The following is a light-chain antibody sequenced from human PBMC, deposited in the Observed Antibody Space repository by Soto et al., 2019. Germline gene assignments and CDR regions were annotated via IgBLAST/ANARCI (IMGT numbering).Light chain of an antibody. CDR2: GAS. J-gene: IGKJ1*01. CDR1: QSVSSSY. Sequence: EIVFTQCPGTLSLSPGERATLSCRASQSVSSSYLAWYQQKPGQAPRLLIYGASSRATGIPDRFSGSGSGTDFTLTISRLEPEDFAVYYCQQYGSPWTFGQGTRWIS. V-gene: IGKV3-20*01. CDR3: QQYGSPWT.